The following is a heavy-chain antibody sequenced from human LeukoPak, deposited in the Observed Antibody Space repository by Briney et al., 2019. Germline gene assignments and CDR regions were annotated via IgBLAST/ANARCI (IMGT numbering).Heavy chain of an antibody. J-gene: IGHJ4*02. CDR2: INPNSGGT. Sequence: ASVKVSCKASGYTFTGYYMHWVRQAPGQGLEWMGWINPNSGGTNYAQKFQGRVTMTRDTSISTAYMELSRLRSDDTAVYYCARALHYDISPYFDYWGQGTLVTVSS. CDR3: ARALHYDISPYFDY. V-gene: IGHV1-2*02. CDR1: GYTFTGYY. D-gene: IGHD3-9*01.